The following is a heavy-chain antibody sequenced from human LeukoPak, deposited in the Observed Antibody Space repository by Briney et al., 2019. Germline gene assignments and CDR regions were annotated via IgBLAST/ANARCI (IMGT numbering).Heavy chain of an antibody. V-gene: IGHV3-33*01. CDR2: IWYDGSNK. Sequence: PGGSLRLSCAASGFTFSSYGMHWVRQAPGKGLEWVAVIWYDGSNKYYADSVKGRFTISRDNSKNTLYLQMNSLRAEDTAVYYCARYGLTAALDFWGQGTLVTVSS. D-gene: IGHD2-21*02. CDR3: ARYGLTAALDF. J-gene: IGHJ4*02. CDR1: GFTFSSYG.